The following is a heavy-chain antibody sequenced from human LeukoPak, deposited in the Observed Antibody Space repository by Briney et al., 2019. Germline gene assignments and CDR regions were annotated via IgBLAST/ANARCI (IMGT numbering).Heavy chain of an antibody. CDR3: ARDTMVRGVTKDY. Sequence: PSETLSVTCTVSGGSISSGGYYWSWIRQHPGEGLEWIGYIYYSGSTYYNPSLKSRVTISVDRSKNQFSLKLSSVTAADTAVYYCARDTMVRGVTKDYWGQGTLVTVSS. D-gene: IGHD3-10*01. CDR2: IYYSGST. CDR1: GGSISSGGYY. V-gene: IGHV4-31*03. J-gene: IGHJ4*02.